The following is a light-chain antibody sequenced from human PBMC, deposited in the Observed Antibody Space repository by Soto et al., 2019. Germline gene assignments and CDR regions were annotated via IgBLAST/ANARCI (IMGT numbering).Light chain of an antibody. CDR3: SSYASSNTRVV. CDR1: SSDVGGYNY. J-gene: IGLJ2*01. Sequence: QSALTQPASVSGSPGQSITISCTGASSDVGGYNYVSWYQQHPGKAPKLMIYDVSNRPSGVSNRFSGSKSGNTASLTISGIQAEDEADYYCSSYASSNTRVVFGGGTKLTVL. V-gene: IGLV2-14*03. CDR2: DVS.